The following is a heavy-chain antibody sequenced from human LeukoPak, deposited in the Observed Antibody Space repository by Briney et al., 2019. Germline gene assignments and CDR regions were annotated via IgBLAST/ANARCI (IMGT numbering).Heavy chain of an antibody. D-gene: IGHD6-19*01. CDR3: ARSALPGRSGRTEFFQH. V-gene: IGHV3-11*01. Sequence: GGSLRLSCAASGFTFSNYYMTWIRQAPGKGLQWISFISDSGNTIYYADSVEGRFTIFRDNAKNSLYLQMHSLRAEDTAMYYCARSALPGRSGRTEFFQHWGQGTLVTVSS. J-gene: IGHJ1*01. CDR1: GFTFSNYY. CDR2: ISDSGNTI.